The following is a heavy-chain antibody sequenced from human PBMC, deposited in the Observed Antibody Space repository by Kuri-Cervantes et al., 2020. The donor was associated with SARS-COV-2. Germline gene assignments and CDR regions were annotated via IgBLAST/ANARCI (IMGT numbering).Heavy chain of an antibody. J-gene: IGHJ5*02. CDR2: IYYSGST. CDR3: ATLPLSITIFGEVIGWFDP. Sequence: SETLSLTCTVSGGSISSNYYYWGWIRQPPGKELEWIGSIYYSGSTYYNPSLKSRVTISVDTSKNQFSLKLSSVTAADTAVYYCATLPLSITIFGEVIGWFDPWGQGTLVTVSS. CDR1: GGSISSNYYY. V-gene: IGHV4-39*01. D-gene: IGHD3-3*01.